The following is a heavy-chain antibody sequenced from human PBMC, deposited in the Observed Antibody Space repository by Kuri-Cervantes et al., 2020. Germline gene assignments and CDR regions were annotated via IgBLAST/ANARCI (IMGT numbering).Heavy chain of an antibody. Sequence: GGSLRPSCAPSGFTVSNNYMSWVRQAPGKGLEWVSVIYSGGSTYYADTVKGRFTISRDNSKNSLYLQMNSLRAEDTAAYYCAREWDSSSWYRVYYYYGMDVWGQGTTVTVSS. CDR2: IYSGGST. D-gene: IGHD6-13*01. V-gene: IGHV3-53*01. J-gene: IGHJ6*02. CDR1: GFTVSNNY. CDR3: AREWDSSSWYRVYYYYGMDV.